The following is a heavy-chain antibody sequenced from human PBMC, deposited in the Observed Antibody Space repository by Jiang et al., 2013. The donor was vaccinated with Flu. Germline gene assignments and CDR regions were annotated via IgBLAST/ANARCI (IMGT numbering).Heavy chain of an antibody. Sequence: QLVESGAEVKKPGASVKVSCKASGYTFTGYYMHWVRQAPGQGLEWMGWINPNSGGTNYAQKFQGWVTMTRDTSISTAYMELSRLRSDDTAVYYCARRYYDSSGYIVFDYWGQGTLVTVSS. CDR3: ARRYYDSSGYIVFDY. V-gene: IGHV1-2*04. J-gene: IGHJ4*02. CDR2: INPNSGGT. D-gene: IGHD3-22*01. CDR1: GYTFTGYY.